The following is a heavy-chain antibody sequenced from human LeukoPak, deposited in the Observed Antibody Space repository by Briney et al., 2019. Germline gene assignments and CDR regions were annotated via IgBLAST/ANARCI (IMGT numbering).Heavy chain of an antibody. V-gene: IGHV4-34*01. CDR2: INHSGST. CDR3: ARTLGWWLRGLDY. Sequence: SETLSLTCAVYGGSFSGYYWSWIRQPPGKGLEWIGEINHSGSTNYNLSLKSRVTISVDTSKNQFSLKLSSVTAADTAVYYCARTLGWWLRGLDYWGQGTLVTVSS. D-gene: IGHD5-12*01. CDR1: GGSFSGYY. J-gene: IGHJ4*02.